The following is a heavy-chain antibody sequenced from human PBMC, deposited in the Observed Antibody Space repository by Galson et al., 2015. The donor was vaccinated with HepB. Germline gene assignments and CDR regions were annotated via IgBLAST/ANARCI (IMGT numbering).Heavy chain of an antibody. CDR1: GYSFTSYW. V-gene: IGHV5-10-1*01. CDR3: ARRLDPGIADYAFDI. CDR2: IDPSDSYT. Sequence: QSGAEVKKPGESLRISCKGSGYSFTSYWISWVRQMPGKGLEWMGRIDPSDSYTNYSPSFQGHVTISADKSISTAYLQWSSLKASDTAMYYCARRLDPGIADYAFDIWGQGTMVTVSS. D-gene: IGHD6-13*01. J-gene: IGHJ3*02.